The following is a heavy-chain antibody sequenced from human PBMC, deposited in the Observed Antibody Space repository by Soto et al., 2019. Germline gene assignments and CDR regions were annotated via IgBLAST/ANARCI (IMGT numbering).Heavy chain of an antibody. D-gene: IGHD2-15*01. Sequence: EVQLLESGGGLVQPGGSLRLSCAVSGFTFSSYAMTWVRQAPGKGLEWVSGISASGGSPYYADSVKGRFTISRDNSKNTLYLQMKSLRVDDTAVYYCAKVPVAAAAIPSSSPFDYWGQGTLVTVFS. CDR1: GFTFSSYA. CDR3: AKVPVAAAAIPSSSPFDY. CDR2: ISASGGSP. J-gene: IGHJ4*02. V-gene: IGHV3-23*01.